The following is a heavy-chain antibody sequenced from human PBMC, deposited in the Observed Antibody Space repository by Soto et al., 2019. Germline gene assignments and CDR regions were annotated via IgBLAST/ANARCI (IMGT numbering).Heavy chain of an antibody. V-gene: IGHV4-59*01. CDR3: ARVHHDFWSGYPTGAFDI. J-gene: IGHJ3*02. D-gene: IGHD3-3*01. Sequence: SETLSLTCTVSGGSISSYYWSWIRQPPGKGLEWIGYIYYSGSTNYNPSLKSRVTISVDTSKNQFSLKLSSVTAADTAVYYCARVHHDFWSGYPTGAFDIWGQGTMVTVSS. CDR2: IYYSGST. CDR1: GGSISSYY.